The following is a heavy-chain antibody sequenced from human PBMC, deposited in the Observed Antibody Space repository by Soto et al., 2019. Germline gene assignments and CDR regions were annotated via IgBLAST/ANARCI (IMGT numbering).Heavy chain of an antibody. CDR1: GFSLSSTGVG. D-gene: IGHD3-3*01. CDR2: SYWDDDR. V-gene: IGHV2-5*02. Sequence: QITLKESGPTLVKPTQTLTLTCTFSGFSLSSTGVGVGWIRQPPGKALEWLAVSYWDDDRRYRSSMKSRLTITKDTSKHQVVLRMTNMDPVDTATYFCARTYYDFWSGSPSHSWFDPWGQGILVTVSS. CDR3: ARTYYDFWSGSPSHSWFDP. J-gene: IGHJ5*02.